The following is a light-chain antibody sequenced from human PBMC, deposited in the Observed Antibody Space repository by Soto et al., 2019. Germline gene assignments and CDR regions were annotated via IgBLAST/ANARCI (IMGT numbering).Light chain of an antibody. CDR2: EGS. J-gene: IGLJ2*01. V-gene: IGLV2-23*01. Sequence: QSALTQPASVSGSPGQSITISCTGTSSDVGSYNLVSWYQQHPGKAPKLMIYEGSKRPSGVSNRFSGSKSGNTASLTISGLQAEDEADYYCCSYAGSSTPVVFVGGTKLTVL. CDR1: SSDVGSYNL. CDR3: CSYAGSSTPVV.